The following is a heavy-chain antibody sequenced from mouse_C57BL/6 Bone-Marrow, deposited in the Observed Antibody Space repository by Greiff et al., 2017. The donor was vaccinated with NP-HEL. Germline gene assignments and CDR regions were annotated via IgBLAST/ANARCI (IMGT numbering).Heavy chain of an antibody. V-gene: IGHV3-6*01. D-gene: IGHD1-1*01. Sequence: EVQLVESGPGLVKPSQSLSLTCSVTGYSITSGYYWNWIRQFPGNKLEWMGYISYDGSNNYNPSLKNRISITRDTSKNQFFLKLNSVTTEDTATYYCARGGYGPPMDYWGQGTSVTVSS. CDR3: ARGGYGPPMDY. J-gene: IGHJ4*01. CDR1: GYSITSGYY. CDR2: ISYDGSN.